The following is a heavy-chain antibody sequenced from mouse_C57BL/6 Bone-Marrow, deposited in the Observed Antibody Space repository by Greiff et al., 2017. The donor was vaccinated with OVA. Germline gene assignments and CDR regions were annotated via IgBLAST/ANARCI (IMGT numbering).Heavy chain of an antibody. J-gene: IGHJ2*01. CDR3: AREAYADFDY. CDR2: IDPSDSYT. V-gene: IGHV1-59*01. D-gene: IGHD1-1*01. CDR1: GYTFTSYW. Sequence: QVQLQQPGAELVRPGTSVKLSCKASGYTFTSYWMHWVKQRPGQGLEWIGVIDPSDSYTNYNQKFKGKATLTVDTSSSTAYMQLSSLTSEDSAVYYCAREAYADFDYWGQGTTLTVSS.